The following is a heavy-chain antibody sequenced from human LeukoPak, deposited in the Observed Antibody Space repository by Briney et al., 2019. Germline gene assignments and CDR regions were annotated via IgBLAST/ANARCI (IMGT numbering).Heavy chain of an antibody. J-gene: IGHJ4*02. CDR2: INQSGST. V-gene: IGHV4-34*01. CDR1: GGSFSGYS. CDR3: AREGRYSSSLDY. D-gene: IGHD6-6*01. Sequence: SETLSLTCAVYGGSFSGYSWSWIRQPPGKGLEWIGEINQSGSTNYNPSLKSRVTISEDTSKNQFSLKLSSVTAADTAVYYCAREGRYSSSLDYWGQGTLVTVSS.